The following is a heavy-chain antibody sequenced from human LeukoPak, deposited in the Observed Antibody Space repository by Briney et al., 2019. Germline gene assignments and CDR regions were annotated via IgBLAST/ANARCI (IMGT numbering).Heavy chain of an antibody. D-gene: IGHD3-3*01. CDR3: ARADFLPANFDY. J-gene: IGHJ4*02. V-gene: IGHV3-21*01. CDR1: GFTLSSYS. CDR2: ISSSSSYI. Sequence: GGSLRLSCAASGFTLSSYSMNWVRQAPGKGLEWVSSISSSSSYIYYADSVKGRFTISRDNAKNSLYLQMNSLRAEDTAVYYCARADFLPANFDYWGQGTLVTVSS.